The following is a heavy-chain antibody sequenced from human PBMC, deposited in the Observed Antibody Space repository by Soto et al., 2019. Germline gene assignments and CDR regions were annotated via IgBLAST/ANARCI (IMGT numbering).Heavy chain of an antibody. D-gene: IGHD3-22*01. V-gene: IGHV4-38-2*01. CDR3: ARLVYYYDSSGYFDAFDI. Sequence: SETLSLTCAVSGFSISSNYYWGWIRQPPGKGLEWVGSLFHTGRTYFNPSPKSRVTISVDTSKNQFSLNLSSVTAADKAVYYCARLVYYYDSSGYFDAFDIWGQGTMVTVSS. CDR2: LFHTGRT. J-gene: IGHJ3*02. CDR1: GFSISSNYY.